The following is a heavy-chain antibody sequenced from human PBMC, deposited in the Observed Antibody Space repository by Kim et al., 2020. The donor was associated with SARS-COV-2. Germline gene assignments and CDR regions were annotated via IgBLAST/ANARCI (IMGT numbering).Heavy chain of an antibody. Sequence: SETLSLTCAVYGGSFSGYYWSWIRQPPGKGLEWIGEINHSGSTNYNPSLKSRVTISVDTSKNQFSLKLSSVTAADTAVYYCARGHTVTTFCCYYFGRDVWGQGTTVTVSS. D-gene: IGHD4-4*01. V-gene: IGHV4-34*01. J-gene: IGHJ6*02. CDR1: GGSFSGYY. CDR2: INHSGST. CDR3: ARGHTVTTFCCYYFGRDV.